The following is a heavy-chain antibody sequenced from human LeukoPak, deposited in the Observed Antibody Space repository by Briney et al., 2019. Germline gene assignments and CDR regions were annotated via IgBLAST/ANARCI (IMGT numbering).Heavy chain of an antibody. Sequence: SETLSLTCAVYGGSFSGYYWSWIRQPPGKGLEWIGEINHSGSTNYNPSLKSRVTISVDTSKNQFSLKLSSVTAADTAVYYCARGRFDYYMDVWGKGTTVIFSS. CDR1: GGSFSGYY. CDR2: INHSGST. D-gene: IGHD3-10*01. J-gene: IGHJ6*03. V-gene: IGHV4-34*01. CDR3: ARGRFDYYMDV.